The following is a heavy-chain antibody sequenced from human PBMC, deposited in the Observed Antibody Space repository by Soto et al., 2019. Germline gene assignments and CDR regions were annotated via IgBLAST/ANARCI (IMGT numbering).Heavy chain of an antibody. CDR2: INPSGGST. D-gene: IGHD3-3*01. CDR1: GYSFTAYC. J-gene: IGHJ3*02. V-gene: IGHV1-46*01. CDR3: AREGPGFGVVSSSAFDI. Sequence: ASVKVSCKASGYSFTAYCVHWVRQAPGQGLEWMGIINPSGGSTSYAQKFQGRVTMTRDTSTSTVYMELSSLRSEDTAVYYCAREGPGFGVVSSSAFDIWGQGTMVTVSS.